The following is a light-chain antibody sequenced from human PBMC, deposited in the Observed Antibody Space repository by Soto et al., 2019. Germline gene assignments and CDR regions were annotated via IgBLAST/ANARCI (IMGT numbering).Light chain of an antibody. Sequence: EIVLTQSPGTLSLSPGERATLSCRASQSVSNNYLAWYQQKPGQAPRLLIHGASRRAAGIPDRFSGSGSGTDFTLTISRLEPEDCAVYYCQQYVTSPPWTFGQGTKVDIK. CDR1: QSVSNNY. CDR2: GAS. V-gene: IGKV3-20*01. J-gene: IGKJ1*01. CDR3: QQYVTSPPWT.